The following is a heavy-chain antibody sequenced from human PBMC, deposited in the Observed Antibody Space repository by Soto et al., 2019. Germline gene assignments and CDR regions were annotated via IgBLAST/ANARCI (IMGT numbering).Heavy chain of an antibody. V-gene: IGHV1-46*01. CDR1: GYTFTSYY. Sequence: ASVKVSCRASGYTFTSYYMHWVRQAPGQGREWMGIINPSGGSTSYAQKFQGRVTMTRDTSTSTVYMELSSLRSEDTDVYYCAISHIGGYFDWLRVKEYYYYYSMDVWGQGTTVTVSS. D-gene: IGHD3-9*01. CDR3: AISHIGGYFDWLRVKEYYYYYSMDV. J-gene: IGHJ6*02. CDR2: INPSGGST.